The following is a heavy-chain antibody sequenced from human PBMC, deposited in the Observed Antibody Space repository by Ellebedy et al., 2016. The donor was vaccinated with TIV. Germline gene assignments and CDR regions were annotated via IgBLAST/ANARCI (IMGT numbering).Heavy chain of an antibody. CDR1: GFTFSSHD. Sequence: PGGSLRLSCAASGFTFSSHDMHWVRQPTGKGLEWVSGITSAGDTYYLSSVKGRFIISRDSAKNSLYLQMNSLRAEDTAVYYCARADYDILTGYRAEYFQHWGQGTLVTVSS. D-gene: IGHD3-9*01. V-gene: IGHV3-13*01. J-gene: IGHJ1*01. CDR2: ITSAGDT. CDR3: ARADYDILTGYRAEYFQH.